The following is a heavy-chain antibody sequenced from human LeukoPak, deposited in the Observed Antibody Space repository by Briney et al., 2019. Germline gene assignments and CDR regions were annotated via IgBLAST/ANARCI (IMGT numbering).Heavy chain of an antibody. CDR1: GFSFDDYY. J-gene: IGHJ4*02. CDR2: ISGDGGTK. V-gene: IGHV3-43*02. CDR3: AKVASTGDPTFDY. D-gene: IGHD4-17*01. Sequence: PGGSLRLSCAASGFSFDDYYMHWARQAPGKGLEWVSLISGDGGTKYYAGSVKGRFTISRDNSKNSLYLQMNSLRTEDTALYYFAKVASTGDPTFDYWGQGTLVTVSS.